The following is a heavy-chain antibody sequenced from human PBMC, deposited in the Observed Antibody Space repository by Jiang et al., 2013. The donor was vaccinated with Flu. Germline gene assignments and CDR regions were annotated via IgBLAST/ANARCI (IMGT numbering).Heavy chain of an antibody. D-gene: IGHD3-10*01. CDR3: ARGWWFGAHNWFDP. CDR2: IYTSGST. J-gene: IGHJ5*02. Sequence: SSYYWSWIRQPAGKGLEWIGRIYTSGSTNYNPSLKSRVTMSVDTSKNQFSLKLNSVTAADTAVYYCARGWWFGAHNWFDPWGQGTLVTVSS. CDR1: SSYY. V-gene: IGHV4-4*07.